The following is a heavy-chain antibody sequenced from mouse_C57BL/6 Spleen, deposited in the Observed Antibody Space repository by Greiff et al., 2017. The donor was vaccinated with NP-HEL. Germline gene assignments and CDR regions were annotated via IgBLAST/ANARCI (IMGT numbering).Heavy chain of an antibody. Sequence: QVQLQQSGAELVKPGASVKISCKASGYAFSSYWMNWVKQRPGKGLEWIGQIYPGDGDTNYNGKFKGKATLTADKSSSTAYMQLSSLTSEDSAVYFCARRGYDPYYFDYWGQGTTLTVSS. CDR2: IYPGDGDT. D-gene: IGHD2-3*01. J-gene: IGHJ2*01. V-gene: IGHV1-80*01. CDR1: GYAFSSYW. CDR3: ARRGYDPYYFDY.